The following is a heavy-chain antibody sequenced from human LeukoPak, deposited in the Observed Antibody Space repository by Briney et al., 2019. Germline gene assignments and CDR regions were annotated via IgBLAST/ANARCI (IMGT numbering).Heavy chain of an antibody. J-gene: IGHJ6*02. D-gene: IGHD5-24*01. CDR1: GITVSSNY. V-gene: IGHV3-53*01. CDR2: IYSGGST. Sequence: GGSLRLSCAASGITVSSNYMSWVRQAQGKGLEWVSVIYSGGSTCYADSVKGRFTISRDNSKNTLYLQMNSLRAEDTAVYYCARDGYNEYYAMDVWGQGTTVTVSS. CDR3: ARDGYNEYYAMDV.